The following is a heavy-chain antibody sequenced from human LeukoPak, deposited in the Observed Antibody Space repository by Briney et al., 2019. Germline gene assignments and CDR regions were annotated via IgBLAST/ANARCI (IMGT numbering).Heavy chain of an antibody. Sequence: GGSLRLSCEASGFTFSRYSMNWVRQAPGKGLEWVSYISSSSSTIYYADSVKGRFTISRDNAKNSLFLQMNSLRADDTAVYYCARDEQGLHFFDSWGQGTLVTVSS. CDR2: ISSSSSTI. CDR1: GFTFSRYS. D-gene: IGHD1/OR15-1a*01. CDR3: ARDEQGLHFFDS. V-gene: IGHV3-48*01. J-gene: IGHJ4*02.